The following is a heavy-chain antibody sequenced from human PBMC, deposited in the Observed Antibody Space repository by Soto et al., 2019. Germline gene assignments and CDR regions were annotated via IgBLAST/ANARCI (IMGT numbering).Heavy chain of an antibody. J-gene: IGHJ5*02. CDR1: GYNFTANW. CDR2: IDPDDSYS. V-gene: IGHV5-10-1*01. Sequence: PGESLKISCKTSGYNFTANWIAWVRQVPGKGLEYMGRIDPDDSYSNYSPSFEGHVTLSVDKSVNTAFLQWSSLKASDTAMYYCARLYETSNHYFLAWFDPWGQGTLVTVSS. CDR3: ARLYETSNHYFLAWFDP. D-gene: IGHD3-10*01.